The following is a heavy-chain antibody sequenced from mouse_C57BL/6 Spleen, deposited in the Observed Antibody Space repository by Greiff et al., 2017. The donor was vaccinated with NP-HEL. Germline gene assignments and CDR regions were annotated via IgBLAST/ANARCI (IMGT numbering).Heavy chain of an antibody. V-gene: IGHV14-3*01. CDR1: GFNIKNTY. D-gene: IGHD2-5*01. Sequence: EVQLQESVAELVRPGASVKLSCTASGFNIKNTYMHWVKQRPEQGLEWIGRIDPANGNTKYAPKFQGKATITADTSSNTAYLQLSSLTSEDTAIYYCARSVYYSNYRYAMDYWGQGTSVTVSS. J-gene: IGHJ4*01. CDR2: IDPANGNT. CDR3: ARSVYYSNYRYAMDY.